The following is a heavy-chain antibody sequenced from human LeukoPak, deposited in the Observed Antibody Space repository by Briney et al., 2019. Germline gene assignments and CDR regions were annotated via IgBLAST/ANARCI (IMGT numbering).Heavy chain of an antibody. CDR1: GFTFSDYN. V-gene: IGHV3-11*04. Sequence: PGGSLRLSCAASGFTFSDYNMRWIRQAPGKGLEWVSSVSRSGSTKYYADSVKGRFTISRDNAKNSLYLQMNSLRAEDTAVYYCARSGDVLRYFDWLLPFFVYWGQGTLVTVSS. CDR3: ARSGDVLRYFDWLLPFFVY. J-gene: IGHJ4*02. D-gene: IGHD3-9*01. CDR2: VSRSGSTK.